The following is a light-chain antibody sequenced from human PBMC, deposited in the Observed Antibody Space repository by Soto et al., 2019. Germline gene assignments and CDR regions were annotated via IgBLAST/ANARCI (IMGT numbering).Light chain of an antibody. CDR3: QQYRSWPRT. Sequence: EIVLTQSPGPLSLSPGERVTLSCRASQSVDINLAWYQQKPGQAPRLLIYGASTRATDMSGTFSGRGSGTEFTLTISNVRPEDFAVYYCQQYRSWPRTFGQGTKVDIK. J-gene: IGKJ1*01. V-gene: IGKV3-15*01. CDR2: GAS. CDR1: QSVDIN.